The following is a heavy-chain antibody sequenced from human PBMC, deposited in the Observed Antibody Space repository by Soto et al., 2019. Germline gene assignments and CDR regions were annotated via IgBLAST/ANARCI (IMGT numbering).Heavy chain of an antibody. CDR2: ISSSSSYI. CDR3: ARSEDRGEDCSGGSCYSYYYYGMDV. V-gene: IGHV3-21*01. CDR1: GFTFTNYY. D-gene: IGHD2-15*01. Sequence: PGGSLRLSCAASGFTFTNYYMDWIRQAPGKGLECVSYISSSSSYIYYADSVKGRFTISRGNAKNSLYLQMNSLRAEDTAVYYCARSEDRGEDCSGGSCYSYYYYGMDVWGQGTTVTVSS. J-gene: IGHJ6*02.